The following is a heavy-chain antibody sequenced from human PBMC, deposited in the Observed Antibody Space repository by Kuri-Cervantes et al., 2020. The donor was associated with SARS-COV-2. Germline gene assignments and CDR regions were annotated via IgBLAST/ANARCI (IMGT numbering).Heavy chain of an antibody. CDR2: TSYDGTSK. J-gene: IGHJ4*02. CDR3: ARGRVGVQDF. D-gene: IGHD2-21*01. CDR1: QFNFDNNA. V-gene: IGHV3-30-3*01. Sequence: GESLQISCVASQFNFDNNAMTWVRQTPGEGLEWVAITSYDGTSKYYADPVKGRFTISRDNSKNTLYLQMNNLRGDDTAVYFCARGRVGVQDFWGQGTLVTVSS.